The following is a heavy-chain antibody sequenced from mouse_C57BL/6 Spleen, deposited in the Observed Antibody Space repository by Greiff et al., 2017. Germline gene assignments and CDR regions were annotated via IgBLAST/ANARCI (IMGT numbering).Heavy chain of an antibody. V-gene: IGHV5-4*01. Sequence: EVQRVESGGGLVKPGGSLKLSCAASGFTFSSYAMSWVRQTPEKRLEWVATISDGGSYTYYPDNVKGRFTISRDNAKNNLYLQMSHLKSEDTAMYYCAREMVTTPFAYWGQGTLVTVSA. J-gene: IGHJ3*01. CDR2: ISDGGSYT. CDR3: AREMVTTPFAY. D-gene: IGHD2-2*01. CDR1: GFTFSSYA.